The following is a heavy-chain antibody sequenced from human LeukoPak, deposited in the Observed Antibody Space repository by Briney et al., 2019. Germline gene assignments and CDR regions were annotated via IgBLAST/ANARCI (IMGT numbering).Heavy chain of an antibody. J-gene: IGHJ4*02. CDR1: GFTFSSYA. CDR3: AKGSGALGATYCFDY. D-gene: IGHD1-26*01. V-gene: IGHV3-23*01. CDR2: ISGSGGST. Sequence: PGGSLRLSCEASGFTFSSYAMSWVRQAPGKGLEWVSAISGSGGSTYYADSVKGRITISRDNSKNTLYLQMNSLRAEDTAVYYCAKGSGALGATYCFDYWGQGTLVTVSS.